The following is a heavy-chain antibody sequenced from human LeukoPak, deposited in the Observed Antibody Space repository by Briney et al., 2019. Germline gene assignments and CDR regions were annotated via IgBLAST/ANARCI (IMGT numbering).Heavy chain of an antibody. CDR2: IHYSGST. V-gene: IGHV4-59*01. CDR3: ARERGYSYIIDY. D-gene: IGHD5-18*01. J-gene: IGHJ4*02. Sequence: PSETLSLTCTVSGGSISSYYWSWIRQSPGKGLEWIGYIHYSGSTNYNPSLKSRVTISVDTSKNQFSLKLSSVTAADTAVYYCARERGYSYIIDYWGQGTLVTVSS. CDR1: GGSISSYY.